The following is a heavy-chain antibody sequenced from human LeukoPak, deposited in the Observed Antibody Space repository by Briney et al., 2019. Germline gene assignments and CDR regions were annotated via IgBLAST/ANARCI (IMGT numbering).Heavy chain of an antibody. V-gene: IGHV3-23*01. CDR1: GFTFSSHG. J-gene: IGHJ4*02. Sequence: PGGSLRLSCAASGFTFSSHGMNWVRQAPGKGLEWVSAISGSGSTYYADSVKGRFTISRDNSKNTLYLQMNSLRAEDTAVYYCAKAHVTYGGKKMDYWGQGTLVTVSS. CDR3: AKAHVTYGGKKMDY. D-gene: IGHD4-23*01. CDR2: ISGSGST.